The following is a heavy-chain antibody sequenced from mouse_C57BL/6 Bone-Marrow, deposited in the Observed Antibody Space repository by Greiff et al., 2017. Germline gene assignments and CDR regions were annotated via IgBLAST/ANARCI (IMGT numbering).Heavy chain of an antibody. CDR3: TAYYSKNY. J-gene: IGHJ2*01. CDR2: IRLKSDNYAT. V-gene: IGHV6-3*01. CDR1: GFTFSNYW. Sequence: EVQGVESGGGLVQPGGSMKLSCVASGFTFSNYWMNWVRQSPEKGLEWVAQIRLKSDNYATHYAESVKGRFTISRDDSKSSVYLQMNNLRAEDTGIYYCTAYYSKNYWGQGTTLTVSS. D-gene: IGHD2-5*01.